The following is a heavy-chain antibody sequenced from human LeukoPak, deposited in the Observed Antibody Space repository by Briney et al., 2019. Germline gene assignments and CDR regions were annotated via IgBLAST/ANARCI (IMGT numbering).Heavy chain of an antibody. D-gene: IGHD3-3*01. Sequence: ASVKVSCKASGYTFTSHGISWVRQAPGQGLEWMGWISAYNGNTNYAQKLQGRVTMTTDTSTSTAYMELRSLRSDVTAVYYCARALGIFGDYYYYMDVWGKGTTVTVSS. CDR3: ARALGIFGDYYYYMDV. V-gene: IGHV1-18*01. CDR1: GYTFTSHG. J-gene: IGHJ6*03. CDR2: ISAYNGNT.